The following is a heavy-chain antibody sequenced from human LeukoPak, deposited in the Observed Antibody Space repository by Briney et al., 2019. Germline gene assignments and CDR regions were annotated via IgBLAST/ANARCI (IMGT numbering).Heavy chain of an antibody. CDR3: AKGGYDFWNVDF. D-gene: IGHD3-3*01. J-gene: IGHJ4*02. CDR2: ITWDGDNT. V-gene: IGHV3-43D*03. CDR1: GFVFEDYA. Sequence: GGSLRLSCAGSGFVFEDYAFHWVRQTPEKGLEWVSLITWDGDNTYYADSVKGRFTISRDNSKNSLYLQMNSLRADDTALYYCAKGGYDFWNVDFWGQGTLVTVSS.